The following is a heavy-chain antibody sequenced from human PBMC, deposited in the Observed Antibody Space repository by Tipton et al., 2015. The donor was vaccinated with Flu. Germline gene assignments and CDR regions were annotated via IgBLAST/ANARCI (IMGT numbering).Heavy chain of an antibody. CDR3: AGSTVRGYYYGMDV. V-gene: IGHV3-11*01. J-gene: IGHJ6*02. CDR1: GFTFSDYY. Sequence: SLRLSCAASGFTFSDYYMSWIRQAPGKGLEWVSYISSSGSTIYYADSVKGRFTISRDNAKNPLYLQMNSLRAEDTAVYYCAGSTVRGYYYGMDVWGQGTTVTVSS. D-gene: IGHD4-17*01. CDR2: ISSSGSTI.